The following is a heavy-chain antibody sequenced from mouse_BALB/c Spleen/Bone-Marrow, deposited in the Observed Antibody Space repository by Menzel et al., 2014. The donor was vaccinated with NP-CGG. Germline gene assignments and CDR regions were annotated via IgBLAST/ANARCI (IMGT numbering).Heavy chain of an antibody. J-gene: IGHJ4*01. CDR2: ITNGGGAT. D-gene: IGHD2-14*01. V-gene: IGHV5-12-2*01. Sequence: EEQGVESGGGLMQPGGSLKLSCAASGFTFNSNTMSWVRQTPEKRLEWVAYITNGGGATYYLDTVKGRFTISRDSAKNTLYLQMSSLKSEDTAMYYCARPRYPFYAMYSWGQGTSVTVSS. CDR3: ARPRYPFYAMYS. CDR1: GFTFNSNT.